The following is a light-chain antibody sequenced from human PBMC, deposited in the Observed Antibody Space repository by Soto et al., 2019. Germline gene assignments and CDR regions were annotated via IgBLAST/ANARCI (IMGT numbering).Light chain of an antibody. J-gene: IGKJ2*01. CDR2: KVS. CDR1: QSLVYSNGVAY. CDR3: MQGTHWPYT. Sequence: DVVMTQSPLSLSVTLGQPASLSCRSSQSLVYSNGVAYLSWFQQRPGQSPRRLIHKVSNRDSGGPDRFSGSASGTDFNLKISRVEAEYVGVYDCMQGTHWPYTFGQGTKLEIK. V-gene: IGKV2-30*01.